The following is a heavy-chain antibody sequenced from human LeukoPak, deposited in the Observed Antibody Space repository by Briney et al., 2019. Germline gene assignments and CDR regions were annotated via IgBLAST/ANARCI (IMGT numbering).Heavy chain of an antibody. V-gene: IGHV3-23*01. Sequence: GGSLRLSCAASGFTFSSYAVSWVRQAPGKGLEWVSSISGSGVATYSADSVKGRFTISRDNSKNTLYLQMSSLRAEDTAVYYCAKDWGYSSSQGHYFDYWGQGTLVTVSS. D-gene: IGHD6-13*01. CDR3: AKDWGYSSSQGHYFDY. CDR1: GFTFSSYA. J-gene: IGHJ4*02. CDR2: ISGSGVAT.